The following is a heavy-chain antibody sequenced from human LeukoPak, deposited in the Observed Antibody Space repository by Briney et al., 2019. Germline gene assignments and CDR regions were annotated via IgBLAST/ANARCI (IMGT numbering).Heavy chain of an antibody. J-gene: IGHJ4*02. CDR3: ARLRLQAPSYLNPFDY. Sequence: PGGSLRLSCAASGFIFSDYAMHWVRQAPGKGLEWVALISSFGNIEYYTDSVKGRFTISRDNSGSTLYLQMSALWADDSAMYYCARLRLQAPSYLNPFDYWGQGTLVTVSS. D-gene: IGHD3-16*02. CDR1: GFIFSDYA. V-gene: IGHV3-30-3*01. CDR2: ISSFGNIE.